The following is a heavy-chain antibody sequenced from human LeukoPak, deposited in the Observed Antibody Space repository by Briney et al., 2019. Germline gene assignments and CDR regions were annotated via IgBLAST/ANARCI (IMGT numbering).Heavy chain of an antibody. V-gene: IGHV4-34*01. J-gene: IGHJ4*02. Sequence: SETLSLTCAVYGGSFSGYYWSWIRQPPGKGLEWIGEINHSGSTNYNPSLKSRVTISVDTSKNQFSLKLSSVTAADTAVYYCARHGGVAPFDYWGQGTLVTVSS. CDR2: INHSGST. CDR3: ARHGGVAPFDY. D-gene: IGHD2-8*02. CDR1: GGSFSGYY.